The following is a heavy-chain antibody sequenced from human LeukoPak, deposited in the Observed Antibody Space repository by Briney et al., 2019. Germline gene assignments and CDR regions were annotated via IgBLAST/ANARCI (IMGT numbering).Heavy chain of an antibody. CDR2: IYYSGST. J-gene: IGHJ3*02. Sequence: SETLSLTCAVYGGSFSGYYWSWIRQPPGKGLEWIGYIYYSGSTNYNPSLKSRVTISVDTSKNQFSLKLSSVTAADTAVYYCARSTGQYDAFDIWGQGTMVTVSS. CDR1: GGSFSGYY. V-gene: IGHV4-59*01. CDR3: ARSTGQYDAFDI. D-gene: IGHD2-8*02.